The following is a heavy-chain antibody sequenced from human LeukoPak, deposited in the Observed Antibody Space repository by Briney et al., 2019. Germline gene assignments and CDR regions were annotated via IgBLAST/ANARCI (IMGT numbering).Heavy chain of an antibody. CDR2: IKSKADGGTT. Sequence: GGSLRLSCAASGFTFNNAWMSWVRQAPGKGLEWVGRIKSKADGGTTDYPAPVKGRFTISRDDSKNTLYLQMNSLKTEDTAVYYCTSRTPYYYDGSGFITEDYWGQGTLVTVSS. D-gene: IGHD3-22*01. J-gene: IGHJ4*02. V-gene: IGHV3-15*01. CDR3: TSRTPYYYDGSGFITEDY. CDR1: GFTFNNAW.